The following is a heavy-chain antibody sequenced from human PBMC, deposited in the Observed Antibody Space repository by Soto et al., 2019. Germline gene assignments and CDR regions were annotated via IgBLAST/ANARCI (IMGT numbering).Heavy chain of an antibody. J-gene: IGHJ6*02. CDR3: ARGYSSSWYSSGFAYYYGMDV. CDR2: INHSGST. Sequence: SETLSLTCAVYGGSFSGYYWSWIRPPPGKGLEWIGEINHSGSTNYNPSLKNRVTISVDTSKNQFSLKLSSVTAADTAVYYCARGYSSSWYSSGFAYYYGMDVWGQGTTVTVSS. CDR1: GGSFSGYY. D-gene: IGHD6-13*01. V-gene: IGHV4-34*01.